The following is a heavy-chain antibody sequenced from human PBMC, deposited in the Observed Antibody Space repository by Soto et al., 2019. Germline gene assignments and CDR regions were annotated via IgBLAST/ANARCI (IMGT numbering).Heavy chain of an antibody. CDR1: GLTFTSYS. D-gene: IGHD5-18*01. J-gene: IGHJ4*02. Sequence: GGSLRLSCAASGLTFTSYSMNWVRQAPGKGLEWVSFIRSSSSIIYYADSVKGRFTISRDNAKNSLYLQMNSLRDEDTAVYYCARDRGYTYGFDFWGQGALVTVSS. CDR2: IRSSSSII. V-gene: IGHV3-48*02. CDR3: ARDRGYTYGFDF.